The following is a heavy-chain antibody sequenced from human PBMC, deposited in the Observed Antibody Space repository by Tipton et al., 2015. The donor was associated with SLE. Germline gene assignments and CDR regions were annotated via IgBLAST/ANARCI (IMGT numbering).Heavy chain of an antibody. V-gene: IGHV4-61*02. CDR3: VREGDYYDSSGLGAFDI. CDR2: IYNSGIT. Sequence: TLSLTCTVSGDSFSSGSSSWNWVRQPAGKGLEWIGLIYNSGITNYNPSLQSRVTLSVDMSKNQFSLRLSSVTAADTGVYYCVREGDYYDSSGLGAFDIWGQGTMVTISS. CDR1: GDSFSSGSSS. J-gene: IGHJ3*02. D-gene: IGHD3-22*01.